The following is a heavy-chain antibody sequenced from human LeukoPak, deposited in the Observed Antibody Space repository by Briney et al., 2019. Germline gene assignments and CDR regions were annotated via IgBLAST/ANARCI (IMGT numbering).Heavy chain of an antibody. Sequence: QPGRSLRLSCAASGFIFSNSAMHWVRQAPGKGLERVSYISTSGSTIYYADSVKGRFTISRDNAKNSLYLQMNSLRAEDTAVYYCARARANFDYWGQGTLVTVSS. J-gene: IGHJ4*02. V-gene: IGHV3-48*03. CDR2: ISTSGSTI. CDR3: ARARANFDY. CDR1: GFIFSNSA.